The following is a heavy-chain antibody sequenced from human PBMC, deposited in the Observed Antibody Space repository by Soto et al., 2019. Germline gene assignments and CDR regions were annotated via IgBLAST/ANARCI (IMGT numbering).Heavy chain of an antibody. Sequence: QVQLVESGGGVVQPGRSLRLSCAASGFTFSNYGMHWVRQAPGKGLEWVAVIWYDGSNKYYADSVKGRFTISRDNSKNTLYLQMNSLRAEDTAVYYCARGEGIVVVPAAHDAFDIWGQGTMVTVSS. CDR3: ARGEGIVVVPAAHDAFDI. CDR2: IWYDGSNK. CDR1: GFTFSNYG. D-gene: IGHD2-2*01. J-gene: IGHJ3*02. V-gene: IGHV3-33*01.